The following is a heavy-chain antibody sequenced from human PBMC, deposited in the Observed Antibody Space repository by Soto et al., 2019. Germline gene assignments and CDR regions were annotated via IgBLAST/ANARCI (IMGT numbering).Heavy chain of an antibody. Sequence: QITLKESGPTLVKPTQTLTLTCTFSGFSLNTNAVGVGWIRQPPGKALEWLALVYWDDDKRYNLFLKSRLAITKDTSKNQVVLTMTNMDPVDTATYYCAHAAFGEFVGSFGYWGQGTLVTVS. V-gene: IGHV2-5*02. CDR1: GFSLNTNAVG. CDR3: AHAAFGEFVGSFGY. CDR2: VYWDDDK. D-gene: IGHD3-10*01. J-gene: IGHJ4*02.